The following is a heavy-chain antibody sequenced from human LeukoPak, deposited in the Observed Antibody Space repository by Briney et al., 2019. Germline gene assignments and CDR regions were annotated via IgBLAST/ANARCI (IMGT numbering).Heavy chain of an antibody. CDR2: IYPGDSDT. J-gene: IGHJ4*02. CDR1: GYIFTNSW. Sequence: GEALKISCKGSGYIFTNSWIGWVRQMPGKGLEWMGIIYPGDSDTRYSPSFQGQVTISADKSISTAYLQWSSLKASDTAMYYCARPRDNRYFDWLSLDYWGQGTLVTVSS. D-gene: IGHD3-9*01. V-gene: IGHV5-51*01. CDR3: ARPRDNRYFDWLSLDY.